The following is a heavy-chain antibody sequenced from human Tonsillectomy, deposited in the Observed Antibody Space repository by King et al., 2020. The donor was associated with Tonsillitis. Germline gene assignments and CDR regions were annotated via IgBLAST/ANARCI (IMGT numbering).Heavy chain of an antibody. CDR3: TTAQRSDYSDLFTCFDP. CDR2: IKSKSDGGTT. Sequence: VQLVESGGGLVKPGGSLRLSCAASGFTFSHAWMNWVRQAPGKGLEWVGRIKSKSDGGTTDYAAPVKGSFIISRDDSKNTLYLQMSSLKTEDTAVYYCTTAQRSDYSDLFTCFDPWGQGTLVTVSS. V-gene: IGHV3-15*01. J-gene: IGHJ5*02. CDR1: GFTFSHAW. D-gene: IGHD3-22*01.